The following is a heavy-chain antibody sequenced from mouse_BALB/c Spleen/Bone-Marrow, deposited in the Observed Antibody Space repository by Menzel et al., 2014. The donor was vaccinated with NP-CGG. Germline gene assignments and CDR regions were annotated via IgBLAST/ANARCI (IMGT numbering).Heavy chain of an antibody. CDR1: GFTFSDCS. D-gene: IGHD1-1*01. CDR3: ARSPYYYGSGYGYFDV. Sequence: EVQRVESGGGLVKPGGSLKLSCAASGFTFSDCSMYWVRQTPEKRLEWVATISDGGSYTYYPDSVKGRFTISRDNVRNNLHLQMSSLKSEDTAMYYCARSPYYYGSGYGYFDVWGAGTTVTVSS. CDR2: ISDGGSYT. J-gene: IGHJ1*01. V-gene: IGHV5-4*02.